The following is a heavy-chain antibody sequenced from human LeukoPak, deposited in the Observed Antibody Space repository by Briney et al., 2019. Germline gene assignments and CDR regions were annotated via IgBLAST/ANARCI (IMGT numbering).Heavy chain of an antibody. CDR1: GFTFSSYW. V-gene: IGHV3-7*01. CDR2: IKQDGSEK. CDR3: ARGPHVDTAMDTGPYFDY. J-gene: IGHJ4*02. Sequence: GGSLRLSCAASGFTFSSYWMSWVRQAPGKGLEWVANIKQDGSEKYYVDSVKGRFTISRDNAKNSLYLQMNSLRAEDTAVYYCARGPHVDTAMDTGPYFDYWGQGTLVTVSS. D-gene: IGHD5-18*01.